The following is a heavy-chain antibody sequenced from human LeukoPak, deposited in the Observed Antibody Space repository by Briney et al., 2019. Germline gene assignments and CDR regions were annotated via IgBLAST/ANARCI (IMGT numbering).Heavy chain of an antibody. V-gene: IGHV4-34*01. CDR1: GFSISNYG. J-gene: IGHJ4*02. CDR3: ARVPTSGWPSPDY. CDR2: INDSGSI. Sequence: PGGSLRLSCAGSGFSISNYGMNWVRQPPGKGLEWIGEINDSGSINYNPSLTSRVTISVDTSKNQFSLKLSSVTAADTAVYHCARVPTSGWPSPDYWGQGTLVTVSS. D-gene: IGHD6-25*01.